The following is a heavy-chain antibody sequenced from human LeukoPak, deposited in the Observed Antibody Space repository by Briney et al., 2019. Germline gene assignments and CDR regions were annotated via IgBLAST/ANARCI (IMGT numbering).Heavy chain of an antibody. V-gene: IGHV4-59*12. CDR3: ARGGYSSSWSLGMDV. D-gene: IGHD6-13*01. J-gene: IGHJ6*02. CDR1: GGSISSYY. CDR2: IYYSGST. Sequence: SETLSLTCTVSGGSISSYYWTWIRQPPGKELGWIGYIYYSGSTNYNPSLKSRVTISVDTSRNQLSLMLTSVTAADTAVYYCARGGYSSSWSLGMDVWGQGTTVTVSS.